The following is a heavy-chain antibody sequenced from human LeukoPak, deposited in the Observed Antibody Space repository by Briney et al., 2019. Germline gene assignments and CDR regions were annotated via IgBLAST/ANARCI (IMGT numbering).Heavy chain of an antibody. Sequence: GRSLRLSCAASGFTFSSYGTHWVRQAPGKGLEWVAVIWYDGSNKYYADSVKGRFTISRDNSKNTLYLQMNSLRAEDTAVYYCASAGDIVATTSFDYWGQGTLVTVSS. V-gene: IGHV3-33*01. CDR3: ASAGDIVATTSFDY. CDR2: IWYDGSNK. CDR1: GFTFSSYG. J-gene: IGHJ4*02. D-gene: IGHD5-12*01.